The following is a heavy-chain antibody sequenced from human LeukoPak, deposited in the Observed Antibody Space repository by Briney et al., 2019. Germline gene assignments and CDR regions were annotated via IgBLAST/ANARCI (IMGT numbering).Heavy chain of an antibody. CDR3: ARTRYVYLFDY. D-gene: IGHD3-10*02. Sequence: PGGSLRLSCAASELTFSSYEMNWVRQAPGKGLEWVSYISNSDSTTYYADSVKGRFTLSRDNAKSSLYLQMNSLRAEDTGVYYCARTRYVYLFDYWGQGTLVTVSS. CDR1: ELTFSSYE. V-gene: IGHV3-48*03. CDR2: ISNSDSTT. J-gene: IGHJ4*02.